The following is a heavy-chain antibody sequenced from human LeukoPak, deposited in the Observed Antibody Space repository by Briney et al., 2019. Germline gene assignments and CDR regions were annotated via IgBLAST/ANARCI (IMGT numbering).Heavy chain of an antibody. Sequence: GGSLRLSCAASGFTFSSHWMSWVRQAPGKGLEWVANINQYGSERNYVDSVKGRFTISRDNAKSSLYLQMNSLRSEDTAIYYCARDHVVDGLVFDYWGQGTLVTVSS. CDR3: ARDHVVDGLVFDY. CDR1: GFTFSSHW. CDR2: INQYGSER. D-gene: IGHD2-15*01. V-gene: IGHV3-7*01. J-gene: IGHJ4*02.